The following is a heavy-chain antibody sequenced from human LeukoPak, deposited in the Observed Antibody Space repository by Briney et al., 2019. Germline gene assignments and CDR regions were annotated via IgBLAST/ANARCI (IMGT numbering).Heavy chain of an antibody. D-gene: IGHD6-13*01. Sequence: GGSLRLSCAASGFTFSAYSMNWVRQAPGKGLEWVSYVHPDSTHIFYADSVKGRFTIFRDNARNSLYLHMNSLRDEDTAVYYYVRGAYSSSPDYWGQGTLVTVSS. V-gene: IGHV3-48*02. J-gene: IGHJ4*02. CDR2: VHPDSTHI. CDR3: VRGAYSSSPDY. CDR1: GFTFSAYS.